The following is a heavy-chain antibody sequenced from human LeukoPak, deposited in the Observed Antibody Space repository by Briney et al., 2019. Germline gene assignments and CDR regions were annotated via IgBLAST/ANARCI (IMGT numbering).Heavy chain of an antibody. CDR1: SXXG. CDR3: AKEVVTTYYYYYGMDV. J-gene: IGHJ6*02. D-gene: IGHD2-21*02. CDR2: ISYDGSNK. Sequence: SXXGMHWVRQAXGKGLEWVAVISYDGSNKYYADSVKGRFTISRDNSKNTLYLQMNSLRAEDTAVYYCAKEVVTTYYYYYGMDVWGQGTTVTVSS. V-gene: IGHV3-30*18.